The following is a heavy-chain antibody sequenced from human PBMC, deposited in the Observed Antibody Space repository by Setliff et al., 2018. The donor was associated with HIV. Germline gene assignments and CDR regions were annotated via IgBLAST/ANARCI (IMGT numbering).Heavy chain of an antibody. CDR2: ISGSGGST. CDR3: AKDGINSGAYPS. J-gene: IGHJ5*02. Sequence: PGGSLRLSCAASGFTFNTYAMSWVRQAPGKGLEWVSVISGSGGSTFYADSVKGRFTTSRDNSKNTLYLQMNRLRVEDTATYYCAKDGINSGAYPSWGQGTLVTVSS. CDR1: GFTFNTYA. D-gene: IGHD1-26*01. V-gene: IGHV3-23*01.